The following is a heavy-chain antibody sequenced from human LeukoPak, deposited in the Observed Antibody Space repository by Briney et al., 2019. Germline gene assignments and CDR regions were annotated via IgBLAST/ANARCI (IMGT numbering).Heavy chain of an antibody. Sequence: SETLSLTCAVYGGSFSGYYWSWIRQPPGKGLEWIGEFNHSWGAKYNPSLKSRATISVDTSNNHLSLSLNSVTAADTAVYYCAASLWFGIYPDYWGQGSLVTVSS. V-gene: IGHV4-34*01. CDR1: GGSFSGYY. J-gene: IGHJ4*02. D-gene: IGHD3-10*01. CDR3: AASLWFGIYPDY. CDR2: FNHSWGA.